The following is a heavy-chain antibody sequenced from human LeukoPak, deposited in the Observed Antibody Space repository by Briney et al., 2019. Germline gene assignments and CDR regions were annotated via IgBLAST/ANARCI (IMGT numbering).Heavy chain of an antibody. J-gene: IGHJ4*02. D-gene: IGHD2-15*01. V-gene: IGHV1-2*02. CDR3: ATGDVVVVAAAIDY. CDR1: GYTFTGCY. CDR2: INPSSGGT. Sequence: ASVKVSCKASGYTFTGCYMHWVRQAPGQGLEWMGWINPSSGGTNYAQKFQGRVTMTRDTSISTAYMELSRLRSDDTAVYYCATGDVVVVAAAIDYWGQGTLVTVSS.